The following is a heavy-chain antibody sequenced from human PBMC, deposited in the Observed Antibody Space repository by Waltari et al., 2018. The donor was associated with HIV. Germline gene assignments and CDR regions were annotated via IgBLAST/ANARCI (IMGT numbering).Heavy chain of an antibody. CDR1: GFTFSSYN. D-gene: IGHD1-1*01. Sequence: EVQLVESGGGLVQPGGSLRLSCVASGFTFSSYNMNWVRQAPGKGLEWLSYITSSGYTIYYADSVEGRLPVSRDNAKNSLYLQMNSLRAEDTAVYYCARTTHGIDFWGQGTLATVSS. J-gene: IGHJ4*02. V-gene: IGHV3-48*04. CDR2: ITSSGYTI. CDR3: ARTTHGIDF.